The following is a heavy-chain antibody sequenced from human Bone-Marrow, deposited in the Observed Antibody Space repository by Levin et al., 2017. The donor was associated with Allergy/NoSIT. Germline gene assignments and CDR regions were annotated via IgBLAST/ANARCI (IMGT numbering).Heavy chain of an antibody. J-gene: IGHJ4*02. D-gene: IGHD2-2*01. Sequence: PGESLKISCAASGFTFSDYHMNWVRQAPGKGLEWVSSISGGSSYIFYADSMKGRFTVSRDNAKNSVFLQMNSLSAEDTAVYDCARDLVSCSSSNCQWHSPDYWGQGTLVTVSS. CDR3: ARDLVSCSSSNCQWHSPDY. V-gene: IGHV3-21*01. CDR1: GFTFSDYH. CDR2: ISGGSSYI.